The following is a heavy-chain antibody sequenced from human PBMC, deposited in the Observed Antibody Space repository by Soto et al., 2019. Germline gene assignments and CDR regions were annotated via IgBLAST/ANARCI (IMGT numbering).Heavy chain of an antibody. Sequence: EVQLVESGGGLVQPGRSLRLSCAASGFTFDDYAMHWVRQAPGKGLEWVSGISWNSGSIGYADSVKGRFTISRDNAKNSLYLQMNSLRAEDTALYYCAKDMSGYYYYGMDVWGQGTTVPVSS. J-gene: IGHJ6*02. CDR3: AKDMSGYYYYGMDV. CDR1: GFTFDDYA. CDR2: ISWNSGSI. V-gene: IGHV3-9*01.